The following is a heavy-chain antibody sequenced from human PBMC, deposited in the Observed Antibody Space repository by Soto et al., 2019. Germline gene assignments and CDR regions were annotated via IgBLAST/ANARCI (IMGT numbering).Heavy chain of an antibody. CDR1: GYPFTSYY. CDR3: AREMYTIRGSPFDY. V-gene: IGHV1-46*01. Sequence: GASMKVSCQGAGYPFTSYYVHWVGQAPGQGLEWMGFINTSDGSTSYTQKFQGRVTMTRDTSTSTVYMEVSSLRSEDTAVYYCAREMYTIRGSPFDYWGQRTLVTVSS. CDR2: INTSDGST. J-gene: IGHJ4*02. D-gene: IGHD3-16*01.